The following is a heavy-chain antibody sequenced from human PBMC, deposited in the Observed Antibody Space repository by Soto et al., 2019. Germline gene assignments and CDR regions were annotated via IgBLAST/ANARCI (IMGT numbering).Heavy chain of an antibody. Sequence: QLQLQESGSGLVKPSQTLSLTCGVSGGSISSGGYSWSCFRQPPGKALEWFGNIYKGGSTYYNPSLKSRVTISVDRSKNQFSLKLSSVTAADTAVYYCARETTVVTQGYHYYYGMDVWGQGTTVTVS. CDR3: ARETTVVTQGYHYYYGMDV. J-gene: IGHJ6*02. CDR2: IYKGGST. V-gene: IGHV4-30-2*01. CDR1: GGSISSGGYS. D-gene: IGHD4-17*01.